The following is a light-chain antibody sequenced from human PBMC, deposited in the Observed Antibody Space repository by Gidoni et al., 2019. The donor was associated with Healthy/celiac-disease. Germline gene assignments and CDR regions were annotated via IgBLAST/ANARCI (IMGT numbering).Light chain of an antibody. J-gene: IGKJ5*01. Sequence: DIVVTPSPISLPGTPGEPGSISCRSSQSLLHSNEYRYFDWYLQKPGQSPLLLIYSGSNPTSEVPDRFCGCVSGTYFTLKISILTAENFGFYYCMQALQTPPLTFRQGTRLEIK. V-gene: IGKV2-28*01. CDR3: MQALQTPPLT. CDR2: SGS. CDR1: QSLLHSNEYRY.